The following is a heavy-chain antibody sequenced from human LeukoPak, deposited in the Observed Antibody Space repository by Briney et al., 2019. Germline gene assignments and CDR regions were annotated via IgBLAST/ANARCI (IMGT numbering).Heavy chain of an antibody. Sequence: GGSLRLSCSASGFTFTNYVLHWVRQAPGKGLEYVSGITSDGGTTYYADSVKGRFTISRDNSKNTLYLQMNTLRAEDTAVYYCARVRIVGSTYDAFDIWGQGTMVTVSS. D-gene: IGHD1-26*01. J-gene: IGHJ3*02. CDR3: ARVRIVGSTYDAFDI. V-gene: IGHV3-64*04. CDR2: ITSDGGTT. CDR1: GFTFTNYV.